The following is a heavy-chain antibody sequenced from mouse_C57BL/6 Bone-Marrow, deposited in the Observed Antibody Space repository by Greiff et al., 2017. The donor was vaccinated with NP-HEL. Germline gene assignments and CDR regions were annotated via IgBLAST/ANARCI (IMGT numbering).Heavy chain of an antibody. D-gene: IGHD1-1*01. Sequence: EVKLVESGGGLVKPGGSLKLSCAASGFTFSSYAMSWVRQTPEKRLEWVATISDGGSYTYYPDNVKGRFTISRDNAKNNLYLQMSHLKSEDTAMYYCARECTTVVHYCDYGGQGTTLTVSS. CDR1: GFTFSSYA. J-gene: IGHJ2*01. CDR2: ISDGGSYT. CDR3: ARECTTVVHYCDY. V-gene: IGHV5-4*01.